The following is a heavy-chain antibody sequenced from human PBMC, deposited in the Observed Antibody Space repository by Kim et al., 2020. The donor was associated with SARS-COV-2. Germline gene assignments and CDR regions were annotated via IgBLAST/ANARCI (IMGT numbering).Heavy chain of an antibody. CDR2: IKQDGSEK. CDR3: ARAHTYGRH. V-gene: IGHV3-7*04. CDR1: GFTFSDYY. J-gene: IGHJ4*02. D-gene: IGHD2-8*01. Sequence: GGSLRLSCAASGFTFSDYYLSWVRQAPGKGLEWVATIKQDGSEKTYVDSVKGRFTISRDNAKNSLYLQMNSLRAEYTAVYYCARAHTYGRHWNQGTLVTVSS.